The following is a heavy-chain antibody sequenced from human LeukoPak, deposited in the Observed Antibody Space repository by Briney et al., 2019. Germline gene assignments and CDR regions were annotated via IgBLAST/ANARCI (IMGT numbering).Heavy chain of an antibody. CDR3: ARGLQYQLLKALGYYYMDV. D-gene: IGHD2-2*01. J-gene: IGHJ6*03. CDR2: IIPISGTA. CDR1: GGTFSSHA. Sequence: ASVKVSCKASGGTFSSHAIAWVRQAPGQGPEWMGGIIPISGTANYAQKFQGRVTITTDESTSTAYMELSSLTSDDTAVYYCARGLQYQLLKALGYYYMDVWGEGTTVTVSS. V-gene: IGHV1-69*05.